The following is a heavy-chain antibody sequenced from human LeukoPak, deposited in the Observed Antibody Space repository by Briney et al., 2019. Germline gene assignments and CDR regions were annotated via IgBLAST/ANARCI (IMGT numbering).Heavy chain of an antibody. CDR2: IYYSGST. V-gene: IGHV4-59*08. Sequence: SETLSLTCTVSGGSISSYYWSWIRQPPGKGLEWIGYIYYSGSTNYNPSLKSRVTISVDTSKNQFSLKLSSVTAADTAVYYCARRGYSTGWFDPWGQGTLVTVSS. D-gene: IGHD6-25*01. CDR3: ARRGYSTGWFDP. J-gene: IGHJ5*02. CDR1: GGSISSYY.